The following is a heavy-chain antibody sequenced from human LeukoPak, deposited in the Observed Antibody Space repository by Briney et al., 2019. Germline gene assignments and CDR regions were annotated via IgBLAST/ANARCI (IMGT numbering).Heavy chain of an antibody. V-gene: IGHV3-49*04. CDR3: TRDCSGSSCYEEMDY. CDR2: IRSKAFGATT. CDR1: GFTFADYA. Sequence: GGSLRLSCKSSGFTFADYAMSWVRQAPGKGLEWVGFIRSKAFGATTDYGASVKGRFTVSRDDSKSIAYLQTNSLKTEDTAVYYCTRDCSGSSCYEEMDYWGQGTLVTVSS. J-gene: IGHJ4*02. D-gene: IGHD2-15*01.